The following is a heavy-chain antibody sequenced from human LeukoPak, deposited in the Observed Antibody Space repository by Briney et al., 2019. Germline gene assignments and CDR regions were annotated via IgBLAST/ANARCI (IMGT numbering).Heavy chain of an antibody. V-gene: IGHV3-30*02. CDR1: GFTFSSYG. Sequence: GGSLRLSCAASGFTFSSYGMHWVRQAPGKGLEWVAFIRYDGSNKYYADSVKGRFTISRDNSKNTLYLQMNSLRAEDTAVYYCANRRRGWYYFDYWGQGTLVTVSS. CDR3: ANRRRGWYYFDY. J-gene: IGHJ4*02. D-gene: IGHD6-19*01. CDR2: IRYDGSNK.